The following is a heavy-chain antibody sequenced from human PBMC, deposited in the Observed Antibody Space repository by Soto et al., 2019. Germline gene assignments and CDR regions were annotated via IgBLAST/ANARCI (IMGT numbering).Heavy chain of an antibody. CDR3: ARRGYGSRWPNVYMDV. D-gene: IGHD6-13*01. V-gene: IGHV3-64*01. J-gene: IGHJ6*03. CDR1: GFTFSNYE. Sequence: EAQLVESGGGLVQPGGSLRLSCAASGFTFSNYEMHWVRQAPGKGLEYVSGISNNGAHTDYAQSVKGRFTISRDHSENTMYLQMGSLRAEDMALYYCARRGYGSRWPNVYMDVWGKGTTVTVSS. CDR2: ISNNGAHT.